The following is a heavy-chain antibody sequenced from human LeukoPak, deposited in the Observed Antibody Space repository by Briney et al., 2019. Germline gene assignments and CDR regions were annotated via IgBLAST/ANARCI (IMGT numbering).Heavy chain of an antibody. D-gene: IGHD3-10*01. J-gene: IGHJ3*02. CDR1: GYTFTGYY. V-gene: IGHV1-2*02. Sequence: ASVKVSCKASGYTFTGYYMHWVRQAPGQGLEWMGWINPNSGGTNYAQKFQGRVTMTRDMSTSTVYMELSSLRSEDTAVYYCARVCGLWFGELGPGRAFDIWGQGTMVTVSS. CDR2: INPNSGGT. CDR3: ARVCGLWFGELGPGRAFDI.